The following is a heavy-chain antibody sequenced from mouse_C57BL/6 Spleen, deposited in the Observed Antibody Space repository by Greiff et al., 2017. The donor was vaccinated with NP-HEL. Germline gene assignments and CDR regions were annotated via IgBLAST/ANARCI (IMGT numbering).Heavy chain of an antibody. Sequence: EVKLVESGAELVKPGASVKLSCTASGFNIKDYYMHWVKQRTEQGLEWIGRIDPEDGETKDAPKFQGKATITADTSSNTAYLQLSSLTSEDTAVYYCARWGTTEDYWGQGTTLTVSS. CDR1: GFNIKDYY. CDR3: ARWGTTEDY. CDR2: IDPEDGET. D-gene: IGHD1-1*01. V-gene: IGHV14-2*01. J-gene: IGHJ2*01.